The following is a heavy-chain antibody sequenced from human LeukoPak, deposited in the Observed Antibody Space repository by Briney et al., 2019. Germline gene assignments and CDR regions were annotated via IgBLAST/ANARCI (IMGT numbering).Heavy chain of an antibody. J-gene: IGHJ4*02. CDR2: ISSSSSNI. D-gene: IGHD5-12*01. Sequence: GGSLRLSCAASGFTFSDYYMSWIRQAPGKGLEWVSFISSSSSNINYADSVKGRFTISRDNAKNSLYLQMDSLRAEDTAVYYCARSGTGYEKAFFDYWGQGTLVTVSS. V-gene: IGHV3-11*06. CDR1: GFTFSDYY. CDR3: ARSGTGYEKAFFDY.